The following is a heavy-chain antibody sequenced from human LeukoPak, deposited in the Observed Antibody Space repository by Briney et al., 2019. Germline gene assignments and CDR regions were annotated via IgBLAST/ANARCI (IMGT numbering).Heavy chain of an antibody. Sequence: GGSLRLSCAASGFTFSSYAMSWVRQAPGKGLEWVSAIRGSGGSTYYAASVKGRFTISRDNSRNTLYLQMNSLRAEDTAVYYCARDHYGDHYFDYWGQGTLVTVSS. J-gene: IGHJ4*02. CDR3: ARDHYGDHYFDY. V-gene: IGHV3-23*01. CDR1: GFTFSSYA. CDR2: IRGSGGST. D-gene: IGHD4-17*01.